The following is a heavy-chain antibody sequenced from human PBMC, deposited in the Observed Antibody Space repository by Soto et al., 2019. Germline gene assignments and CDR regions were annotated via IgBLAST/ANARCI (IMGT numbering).Heavy chain of an antibody. CDR1: GYTFTGYY. J-gene: IGHJ4*02. V-gene: IGHV1-2*02. Sequence: GASVKVSCEASGYTFTGYYIHWVRQAPGQGLEWMGWINPNSGGTNYAQKFQGRVTMTRDTSISTAYMELSRLRSDDTAVYYCASSRRGSWYYFDYWGQGTMVTVSS. CDR3: ASSRRGSWYYFDY. CDR2: INPNSGGT. D-gene: IGHD6-13*01.